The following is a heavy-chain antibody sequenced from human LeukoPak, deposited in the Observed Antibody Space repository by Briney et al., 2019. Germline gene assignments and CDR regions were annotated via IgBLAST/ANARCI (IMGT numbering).Heavy chain of an antibody. J-gene: IGHJ4*02. Sequence: SVKVSCKASGGTFSSYAISWVRQAPGQGLEWMGGIIPIFGTTNYAQKFQDRVTITADKSTSTAYMELSSLRSEDTAVYYCARATILTGYPVFDYWGQGTLVTVSS. D-gene: IGHD3-9*01. CDR1: GGTFSSYA. CDR2: IIPIFGTT. CDR3: ARATILTGYPVFDY. V-gene: IGHV1-69*06.